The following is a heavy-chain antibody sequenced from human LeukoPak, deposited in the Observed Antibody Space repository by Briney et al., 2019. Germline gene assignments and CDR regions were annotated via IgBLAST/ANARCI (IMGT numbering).Heavy chain of an antibody. V-gene: IGHV1-24*01. J-gene: IGHJ3*02. CDR1: GYTLTELS. CDR2: FDPEDGET. Sequence: GASVKVSCKVSGYTLTELSMHWVRQAPGKGLEWMGGFDPEDGETIYAQRFQGRVTITTDESTSTAYMELSSLRSEDTAVYYCARDPLRGIVGATAHEADAFDIWGQGTMVTVSS. CDR3: ARDPLRGIVGATAHEADAFDI. D-gene: IGHD1-26*01.